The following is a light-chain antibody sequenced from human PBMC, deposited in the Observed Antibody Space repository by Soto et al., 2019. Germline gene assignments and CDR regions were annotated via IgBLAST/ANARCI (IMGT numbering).Light chain of an antibody. CDR1: QSVGSNY. CDR3: QQYGTSPWT. J-gene: IGKJ1*01. Sequence: EIVLTQSPGTLSLSPGERATRSCRASQSVGSNYLAWYQQKPGQAPRLLIYIASGRAAGIPDRFSGSGSGTDFTLTISRVEPEDFAVYYCQQYGTSPWTFGQGTKVEIK. V-gene: IGKV3-20*01. CDR2: IAS.